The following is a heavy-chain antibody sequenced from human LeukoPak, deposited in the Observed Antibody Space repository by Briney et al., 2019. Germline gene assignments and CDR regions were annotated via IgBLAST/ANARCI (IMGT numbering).Heavy chain of an antibody. CDR2: ISGSGGST. J-gene: IGHJ1*01. V-gene: IGHV3-23*01. D-gene: IGHD3-3*01. Sequence: GGSLRLSCAASGFTFNNYAMSWVRHAPGKGLEWVSAISGSGGSTYYADSVKGRFTISRDNSKNTLYLQMNSLRAEDTAVYYCAKEALDFGVVTIWGEHFQHWGQGTLVTVSS. CDR3: AKEALDFGVVTIWGEHFQH. CDR1: GFTFNNYA.